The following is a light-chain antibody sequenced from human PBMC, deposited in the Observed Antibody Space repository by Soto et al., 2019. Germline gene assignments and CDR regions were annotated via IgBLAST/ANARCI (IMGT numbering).Light chain of an antibody. CDR3: QQLNSYPS. J-gene: IGKJ4*01. V-gene: IGKV1-17*01. CDR2: AAS. Sequence: DIQMTQSPSSLSASLGDRVTIXXRSSQGIRNDLGWYQQKPGKAPXRPIYAASSLQSGVPSRFSGRGSGTEFTLTISSLQPEDFATYYCQQLNSYPSFGGGTKVDI. CDR1: QGIRND.